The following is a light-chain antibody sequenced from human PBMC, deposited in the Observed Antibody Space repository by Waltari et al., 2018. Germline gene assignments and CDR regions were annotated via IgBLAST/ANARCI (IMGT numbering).Light chain of an antibody. CDR3: QVSDESSGHRV. V-gene: IGLV3-21*02. J-gene: IGLJ3*02. CDR1: NIGRKL. CDR2: ADS. Sequence: SYVLTQPPSVSVAPGQPAKIPCGGDNIGRKLVHWSQQKTSGQAPLLVIIADSERASGIPERFSGSNSGNTATLTVSRVEAGDEADYYCQVSDESSGHRVFGGGTKLIVL.